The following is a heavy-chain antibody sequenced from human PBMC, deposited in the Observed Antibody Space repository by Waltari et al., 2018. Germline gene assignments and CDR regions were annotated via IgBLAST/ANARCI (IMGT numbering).Heavy chain of an antibody. CDR2: INHSGST. CDR1: GGSCRGYY. J-gene: IGHJ6*03. Sequence: QVQLQQWGAGLLKPSETLSLTCPVYGGSCRGYYWSWIRQPPGKGLEWIGEINHSGSTNYNPSLKSRVTISVDTSKNQFSLKLSSVTAADTAVYYCARGGNYYYMDVWGKGTTVTVSS. V-gene: IGHV4-34*01. CDR3: ARGGNYYYMDV.